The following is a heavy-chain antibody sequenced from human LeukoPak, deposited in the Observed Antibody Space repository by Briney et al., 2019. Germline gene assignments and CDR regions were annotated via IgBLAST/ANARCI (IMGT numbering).Heavy chain of an antibody. J-gene: IGHJ3*02. V-gene: IGHV4-39*07. Sequence: PSETLSLTCTVSGGSISSSSYYWSWIRQPPGKGLEWIGEINHSGSTNYNPPLKSRVTISVDTSKNQFSLKLSSVTAADTAVYYCARGDGGRIMITFGGAARRYAFDIWGQGTMVTVSS. CDR1: GGSISSSSYY. D-gene: IGHD3-16*01. CDR2: INHSGST. CDR3: ARGDGGRIMITFGGAARRYAFDI.